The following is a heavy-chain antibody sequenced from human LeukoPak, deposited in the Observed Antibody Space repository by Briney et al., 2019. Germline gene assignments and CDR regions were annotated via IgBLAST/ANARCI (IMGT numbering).Heavy chain of an antibody. CDR2: LHYTGST. CDR3: ARGLFGEFFYYYYVDV. D-gene: IGHD3-10*01. V-gene: IGHV4-61*01. Sequence: PSETLSLTCTVSGGSISSSSYYWSWIRQSPGNGLEWIGYLHYTGSTNYNPSLKSRVIISVDTSKNQFSLKLSSVTAADTAVYYCARGLFGEFFYYYYVDVWGKGTTVTVSS. J-gene: IGHJ6*03. CDR1: GGSISSSSYY.